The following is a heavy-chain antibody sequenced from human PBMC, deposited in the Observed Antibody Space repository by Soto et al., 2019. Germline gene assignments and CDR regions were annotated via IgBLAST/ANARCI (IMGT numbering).Heavy chain of an antibody. D-gene: IGHD1-1*01. J-gene: IGHJ2*01. CDR3: ASPPLDWRSWKDWYFDL. V-gene: IGHV4-39*01. CDR2: IYYSGST. Sequence: KLSDTLSLTCTVSGGSISISSYYWGWIRQPPGKGLEWIGSIYYSGSTYYNPSLKSRVTISVDTSKNQFSLKLSSVTAADTAVYYCASPPLDWRSWKDWYFDLWGRSTLVTV. CDR1: GGSISISSYY.